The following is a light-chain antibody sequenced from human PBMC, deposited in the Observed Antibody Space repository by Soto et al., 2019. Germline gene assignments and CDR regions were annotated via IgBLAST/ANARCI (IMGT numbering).Light chain of an antibody. CDR2: KAS. J-gene: IGKJ1*01. CDR3: QQYNSYWT. CDR1: QSISSW. V-gene: IGKV1-5*03. Sequence: DIQMTQSPSTLSASVGDRVTITCRASQSISSWLAWYQQKPGKAPKLLIYKASSLESGVPSRFSGSGSGTEFTLTISGLQPDDFAIYYCQQYNSYWTFGQGTKVEIK.